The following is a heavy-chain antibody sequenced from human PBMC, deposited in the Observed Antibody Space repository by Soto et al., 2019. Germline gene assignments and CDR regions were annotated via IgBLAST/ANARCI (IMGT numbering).Heavy chain of an antibody. Sequence: ASVKVSCKASGYTFTSYSMHWVRHAPGRRLEWMGWINAGNGNTKYSQKFQGRVTITRDTSASTAYMELSSLRSEDTAVYYCARGVGGWYLGAFDIWGQGTMVTVSS. V-gene: IGHV1-3*01. CDR1: GYTFTSYS. CDR3: ARGVGGWYLGAFDI. D-gene: IGHD6-19*01. J-gene: IGHJ3*02. CDR2: INAGNGNT.